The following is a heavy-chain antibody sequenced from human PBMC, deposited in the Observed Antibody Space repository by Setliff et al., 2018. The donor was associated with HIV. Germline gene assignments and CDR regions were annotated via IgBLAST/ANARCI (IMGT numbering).Heavy chain of an antibody. CDR3: GVGPEKIYYYYGMDV. V-gene: IGHV1-69*05. J-gene: IGHJ6*02. Sequence: AASVKVSCKASGGTFSSYAISWVRQAPGQGLEWMGGIIPIFGTANYAQKFQGRVTITTDESTSTAYMELSSLRSEDTAVYYCGVGPEKIYYYYGMDVWGQGTTVTVSS. CDR2: IIPIFGTA. D-gene: IGHD1-26*01. CDR1: GGTFSSYA.